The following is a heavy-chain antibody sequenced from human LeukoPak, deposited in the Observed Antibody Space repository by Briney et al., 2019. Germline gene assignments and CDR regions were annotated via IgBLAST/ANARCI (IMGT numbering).Heavy chain of an antibody. CDR2: IKPDGSEK. Sequence: GGSLRLSCAASGFTFHSSWMSWVRQAPGKGLEWVTNIKPDGSEKYYVDSVKGRFTISRDNAKNSLFLQMNSLRAEDTALYYCARDTVGVTDYWGQGTLVTVSS. CDR1: GFTFHSSW. J-gene: IGHJ4*02. CDR3: ARDTVGVTDY. V-gene: IGHV3-7*01. D-gene: IGHD1-26*01.